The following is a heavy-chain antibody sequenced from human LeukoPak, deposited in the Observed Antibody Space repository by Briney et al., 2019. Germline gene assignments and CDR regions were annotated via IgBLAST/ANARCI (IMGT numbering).Heavy chain of an antibody. V-gene: IGHV3-23*01. D-gene: IGHD3-10*01. J-gene: IGHJ4*02. CDR2: IGGSNTNT. CDR3: ARVVSLSGIGYFDY. Sequence: GGTLRLSCATSGLTFSNSGMSWVRQAPGKGLEWVSSIGGSNTNTYYPDSVQGRFTISRDSSKNTLHLQMNSLRGEDTAVYYCARVVSLSGIGYFDYWGRGTLVTVSS. CDR1: GLTFSNSG.